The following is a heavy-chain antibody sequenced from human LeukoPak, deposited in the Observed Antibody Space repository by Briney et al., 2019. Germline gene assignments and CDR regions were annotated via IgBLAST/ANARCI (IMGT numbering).Heavy chain of an antibody. V-gene: IGHV3-33*08. CDR3: ATDYGGNSGPDY. CDR1: GFTFSSYD. CDR2: IWYDGSNK. J-gene: IGHJ4*02. Sequence: PGGSLRLSCAASGFTFSSYDMHWVRQAPGKGLEWVAVIWYDGSNKYYADSVKGRFTISRDNSKNTLYLQMNSLRAEDTAVYYCATDYGGNSGPDYWGQGTLVTVSS. D-gene: IGHD4-23*01.